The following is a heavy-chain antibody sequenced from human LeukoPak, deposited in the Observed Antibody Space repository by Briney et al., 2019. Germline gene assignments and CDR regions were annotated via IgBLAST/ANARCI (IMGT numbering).Heavy chain of an antibody. V-gene: IGHV5-51*04. CDR3: ARSSSLTGYYRY. CDR1: GYSFSSYW. Sequence: GESLKISCKGSGYSFSSYWIGWVRQMPGKGLEWMGIIFPGDSDTRYSPSFQGQVTISADKPISTAYLQWSSLKASDTAMYYCARSSSLTGYYRYWGQGTLVTVSS. D-gene: IGHD3-9*01. CDR2: IFPGDSDT. J-gene: IGHJ4*02.